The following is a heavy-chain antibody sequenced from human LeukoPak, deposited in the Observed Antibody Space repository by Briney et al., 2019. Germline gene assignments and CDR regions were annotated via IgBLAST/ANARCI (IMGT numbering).Heavy chain of an antibody. Sequence: GASVKVSCKASGYTFTGYYMHWVRQAPGQGLEWMGWINPNSGGTNYAQKFQGRVTMTRDTSISTAYMELSRLRSDGTAVYYCARERAAAGTVFSDAFDIWGQGTMVTVSS. CDR2: INPNSGGT. J-gene: IGHJ3*02. V-gene: IGHV1-2*02. CDR1: GYTFTGYY. D-gene: IGHD6-13*01. CDR3: ARERAAAGTVFSDAFDI.